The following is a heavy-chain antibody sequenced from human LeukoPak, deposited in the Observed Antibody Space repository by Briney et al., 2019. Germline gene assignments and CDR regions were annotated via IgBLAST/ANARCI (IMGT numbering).Heavy chain of an antibody. CDR2: ISSSGGST. CDR1: GFTFSGFA. Sequence: PGGSLRLSCAASGFTFSGFATSWVRQAPGKALEWVSSISSSGGSTYYADSVKGRFTISRDNSKNTLYLQMNSLRVEDTAVYYCTKDRHGDFAHSIFDYWGQGTLVTVSS. D-gene: IGHD4-17*01. CDR3: TKDRHGDFAHSIFDY. J-gene: IGHJ4*02. V-gene: IGHV3-23*01.